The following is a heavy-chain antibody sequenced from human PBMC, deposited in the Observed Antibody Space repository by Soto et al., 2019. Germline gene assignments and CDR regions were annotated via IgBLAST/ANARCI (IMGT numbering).Heavy chain of an antibody. CDR1: GFTFSSYA. CDR3: AKDGSNYDDFWSGYRPRDARTPPHEGGFYQYYMDV. Sequence: EVQLLESGGGLVQPGGSLRLSCAASGFTFSSYAMSWVRQAPGKGLEWVSTITGSGGSTDYTDSVKGRFTLSRDNSKNTLYLHMNSLRAEDTAVYYCAKDGSNYDDFWSGYRPRDARTPPHEGGFYQYYMDVWGQGTTVTVSS. J-gene: IGHJ6*03. D-gene: IGHD3-3*01. CDR2: ITGSGGST. V-gene: IGHV3-23*01.